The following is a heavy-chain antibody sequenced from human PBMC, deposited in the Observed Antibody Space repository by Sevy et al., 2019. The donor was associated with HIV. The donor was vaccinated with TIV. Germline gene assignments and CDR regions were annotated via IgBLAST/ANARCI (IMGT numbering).Heavy chain of an antibody. CDR2: ISWNSGSI. Sequence: GGSLRLSCAASGFTFDDYAMHWVRQAPGKGLEWVSGISWNSGSIGYADSVKGRFTISRDNAKNSLYLQMNSLRAEDTALYYCAKGSPRYYDSWSGYSIPDAFDIWGQGTMVTVSS. V-gene: IGHV3-9*01. CDR1: GFTFDDYA. CDR3: AKGSPRYYDSWSGYSIPDAFDI. J-gene: IGHJ3*02. D-gene: IGHD3-3*01.